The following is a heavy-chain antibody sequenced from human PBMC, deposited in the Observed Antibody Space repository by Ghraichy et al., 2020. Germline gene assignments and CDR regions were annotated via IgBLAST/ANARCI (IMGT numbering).Heavy chain of an antibody. Sequence: SLNISCTVSGGPISSGDAYWSWIRQPPGEGLEWIGYIYYRGTTYYTPSLKSRVTISVDTSKSQFSLDLRSVTGADTAVYYCARTANYHDSSAYLTWGQGTLVTVSS. CDR1: GGPISSGDAY. CDR3: ARTANYHDSSAYLT. D-gene: IGHD3-22*01. J-gene: IGHJ5*02. V-gene: IGHV4-30-4*08. CDR2: IYYRGTT.